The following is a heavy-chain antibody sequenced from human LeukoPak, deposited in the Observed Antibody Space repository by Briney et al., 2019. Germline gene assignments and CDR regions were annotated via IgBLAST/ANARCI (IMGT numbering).Heavy chain of an antibody. V-gene: IGHV4-59*13. Sequence: SETLSLTCTVSGGSISSYYWSGIRRPPGKGLEWIGYFNYSWDTNYNPSLKGRVTISVDKSKNHLSLKLSTLTAADTAVFYCARAAGLKSLPTWLITMIVVVKQPIADAFDIWGQGRMV. CDR1: GGSISSYY. D-gene: IGHD3-22*01. CDR2: FNYSWDT. CDR3: ARAAGLKSLPTWLITMIVVVKQPIADAFDI. J-gene: IGHJ3*02.